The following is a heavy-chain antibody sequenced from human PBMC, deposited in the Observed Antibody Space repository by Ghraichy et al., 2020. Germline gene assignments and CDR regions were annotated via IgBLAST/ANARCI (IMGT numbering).Heavy chain of an antibody. CDR3: ARVGGYEIGEYYFDY. V-gene: IGHV3-53*01. D-gene: IGHD5-12*01. J-gene: IGHJ4*02. CDR1: GFTVSSNY. Sequence: GVLRLSCAASGFTVSSNYMSLVRQAPGKGLEWVSVIYSGGSTYYADSVKGRFTISRDNSKNTLYLQMNSLRAEDTAVYYCARVGGYEIGEYYFDYWGQGTLVTVSS. CDR2: IYSGGST.